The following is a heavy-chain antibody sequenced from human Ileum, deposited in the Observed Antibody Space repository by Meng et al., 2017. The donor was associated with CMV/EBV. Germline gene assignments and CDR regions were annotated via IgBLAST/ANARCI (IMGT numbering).Heavy chain of an antibody. CDR3: ARADIRFPTH. CDR1: SGYISGGGYY. CDR2: IYDSGST. V-gene: IGHV4-31*02. D-gene: IGHD3-3*01. J-gene: IGHJ4*02. Sequence: VCSGYISGGGYYWTCIRQHPVKGLECIGYIYDSGSTYYNPSLKRRVSISADTSKNQFSLKLTSMTGADTAVYYCARADIRFPTHWGQGTLVTVSS.